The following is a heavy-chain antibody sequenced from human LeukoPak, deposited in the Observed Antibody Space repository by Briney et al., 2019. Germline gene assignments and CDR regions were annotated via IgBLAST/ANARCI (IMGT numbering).Heavy chain of an antibody. J-gene: IGHJ3*02. Sequence: PGGSLRLSCAAPGFTFSSYDMHWVRQTTGEGLEWVSGIDTAGGTYYPGSAKGRFTISRDNAKNSLYLQMNSLRAGDTALYYCARRRGRLGSYSDAFDIWGQGTMVTVSS. CDR1: GFTFSSYD. V-gene: IGHV3-13*04. D-gene: IGHD3-10*01. CDR3: ARRRGRLGSYSDAFDI. CDR2: IDTAGGT.